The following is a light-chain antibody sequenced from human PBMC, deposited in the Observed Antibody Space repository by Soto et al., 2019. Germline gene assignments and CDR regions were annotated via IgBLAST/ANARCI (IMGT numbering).Light chain of an antibody. J-gene: IGKJ1*01. CDR3: QQYNNWPWT. Sequence: EIVLTQSPGTLSLSPGDRATLSCRASESVSSSYLGWYQQKPGQAPRLLIYGACTRATSFPARFSGSGSGTDFTLTISSLQSEDFAVYYCQQYNNWPWTFGQGTKVDIK. CDR2: GAC. CDR1: ESVSSS. V-gene: IGKV3-15*01.